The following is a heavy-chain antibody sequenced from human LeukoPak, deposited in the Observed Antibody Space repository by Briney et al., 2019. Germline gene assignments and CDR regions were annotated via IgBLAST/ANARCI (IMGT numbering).Heavy chain of an antibody. CDR2: INTDGSNT. D-gene: IGHD3-22*01. J-gene: IGHJ4*02. V-gene: IGHV3-74*01. Sequence: GGSLRLSCAASGFTFNDYLMHWVRQAPGKGLVWVSRINTDGSNTNYADSVKGRFTISRDNSRNTLYLQMNSLRVEDTAVYYCARDSKTYYYDLWGQGALVTVSS. CDR3: ARDSKTYYYDL. CDR1: GFTFNDYL.